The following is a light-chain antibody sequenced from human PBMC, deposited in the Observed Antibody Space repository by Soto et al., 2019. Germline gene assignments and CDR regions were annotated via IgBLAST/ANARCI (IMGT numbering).Light chain of an antibody. CDR1: SSDVGGYNY. Sequence: QSVLTQPASVSGSPGQSITISCTGTSSDVGGYNYVSWYQQHPGKAPKVMIYDVSNRPSGVSNRFSGSKSGNTASLSISGLQAEDEADYYCSSYTSRSTYVFGTGTKVNVL. CDR3: SSYTSRSTYV. J-gene: IGLJ1*01. V-gene: IGLV2-14*01. CDR2: DVS.